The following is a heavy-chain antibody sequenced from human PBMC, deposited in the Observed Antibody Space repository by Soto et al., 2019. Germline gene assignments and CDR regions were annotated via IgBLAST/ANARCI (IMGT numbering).Heavy chain of an antibody. CDR2: INTTSGGT. CDR3: ARDPDYGDYWGYFFDS. Sequence: QVQLVQSGAEVKKPGASVKVSCKTSGYTFAAYYIHWIRQAPGQGLEWMGWINTTSGGTVYAQNFQDRVTITRDTSISTDYKELRRLNSDDTAVYYCARDPDYGDYWGYFFDSWGQGTPVTVSS. J-gene: IGHJ4*02. D-gene: IGHD4-17*01. V-gene: IGHV1-2*02. CDR1: GYTFAAYY.